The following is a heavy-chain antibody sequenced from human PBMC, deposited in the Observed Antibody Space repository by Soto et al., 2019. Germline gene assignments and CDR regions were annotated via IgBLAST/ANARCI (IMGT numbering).Heavy chain of an antibody. J-gene: IGHJ3*02. D-gene: IGHD2-2*01. CDR3: ARGRGGWFINQLLNAFDI. CDR1: GGSISSYY. V-gene: IGHV4-59*01. Sequence: PSETLSLTCTVSGGSISSYYWSWIRQPPGKGLEWFGYIYYSVSTNYNPSLKSRVTISVDTSKIQFSLKLSSVTAADTAVYYCARGRGGWFINQLLNAFDIWGQGTMVTVSS. CDR2: IYYSVST.